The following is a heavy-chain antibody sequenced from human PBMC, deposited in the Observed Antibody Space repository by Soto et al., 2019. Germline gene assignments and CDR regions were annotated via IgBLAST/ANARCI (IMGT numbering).Heavy chain of an antibody. V-gene: IGHV3-7*03. Sequence: GGSLRLSCAASGFTFSSYWMSWVRQSPGKGLEWVAHTRQDGGQEYYVDSVKGRFTISRDNAKNSLYLQMNSLSVEDTAVYYCARYPNPTVAGLPFDLWGQGTLVTVSS. CDR1: GFTFSSYW. J-gene: IGHJ4*02. CDR3: ARYPNPTVAGLPFDL. CDR2: TRQDGGQE. D-gene: IGHD6-19*01.